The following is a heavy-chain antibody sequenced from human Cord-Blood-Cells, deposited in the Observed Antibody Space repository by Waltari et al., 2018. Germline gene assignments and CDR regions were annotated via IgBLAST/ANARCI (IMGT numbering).Heavy chain of an antibody. Sequence: EVQLVESGGGLVKPGGSLRLSCAASGFTFSGYSMNWVRKAPGKGLEWVSSISSSSSYIYYADSVKGRFTISRDNAKNSLYLQMNSLRAEDTAVYYCARAQRKQLVHYFDYWGQGTLVTVSS. V-gene: IGHV3-21*01. J-gene: IGHJ4*02. CDR2: ISSSSSYI. CDR3: ARAQRKQLVHYFDY. D-gene: IGHD6-6*01. CDR1: GFTFSGYS.